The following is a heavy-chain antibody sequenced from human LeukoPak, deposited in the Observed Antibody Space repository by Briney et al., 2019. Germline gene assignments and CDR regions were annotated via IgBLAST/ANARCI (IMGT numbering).Heavy chain of an antibody. J-gene: IGHJ4*02. CDR1: VYTFTGYY. D-gene: IGHD3-22*01. CDR2: INPSVGST. V-gene: IGHV1-46*01. Sequence: GASVKVSCKASVYTFTGYYMHWVRQAPGQGLEWVGLINPSVGSTTSAQRFQGRVTMTRDTSTNTVYMEMSSLRLEDTAVYYCARDYYYSGGFDPTFDIWGQGTLVTVSS. CDR3: ARDYYYSGGFDPTFDI.